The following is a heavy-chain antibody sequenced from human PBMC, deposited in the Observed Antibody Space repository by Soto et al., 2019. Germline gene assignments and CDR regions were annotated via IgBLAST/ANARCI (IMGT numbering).Heavy chain of an antibody. V-gene: IGHV1-3*01. J-gene: IGHJ4*02. Sequence: ASVKVSCKASGYTFASYAMHWVRQAPGQRLEWMGWINAGNGNTKYSQKFQGRGTITRDTSASTAYMELSSLRSEDTAMYYCARSVVIPTAPDYWGQGTLVTVSS. CDR2: INAGNGNT. CDR1: GYTFASYA. CDR3: ARSVVIPTAPDY. D-gene: IGHD2-2*01.